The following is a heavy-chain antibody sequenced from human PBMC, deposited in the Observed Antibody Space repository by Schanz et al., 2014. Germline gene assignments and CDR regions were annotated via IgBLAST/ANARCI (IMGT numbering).Heavy chain of an antibody. CDR3: ARDNYYGSGSCAY. J-gene: IGHJ4*02. CDR1: GFTLSSYW. V-gene: IGHV3-74*01. CDR2: TNGDGINA. D-gene: IGHD3-10*01. Sequence: EVKLVESGGGAVRPGGSLRLSCAASGFTLSSYWMHWVRQVPGKGLEWVSCTNGDGINAKYADSVKGRFTISRDNAKKTLSLQMISLRAEDTAVYYCARDNYYGSGSCAYWGQGTLXTVSS.